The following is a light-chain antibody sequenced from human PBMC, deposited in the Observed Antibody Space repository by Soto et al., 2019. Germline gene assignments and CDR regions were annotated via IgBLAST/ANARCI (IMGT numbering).Light chain of an antibody. CDR2: GTS. Sequence: EIVLTQSPGTLSLSPEERATLSCRASQSVGSRSLAWYQQKPGQAPRVLLYGTSERATGIPDRFSGSGSGTEFTLTISRLEPEDFAVYFCQQYGRSPTFGQGTKVDIK. CDR1: QSVGSRS. CDR3: QQYGRSPT. V-gene: IGKV3-20*01. J-gene: IGKJ1*01.